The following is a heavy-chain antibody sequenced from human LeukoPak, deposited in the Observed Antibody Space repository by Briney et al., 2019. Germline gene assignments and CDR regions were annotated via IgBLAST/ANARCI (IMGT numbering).Heavy chain of an antibody. J-gene: IGHJ4*02. Sequence: GGSLRLSCAASGFTFSSYSMNWVRQAPGKGLEWVSSISSSSSYIYYADSVKGRFTISRDNAKNSLYLQMNSLRAEDTAVYYCARDSSEAMLNAFDYWGQGTLVTVSS. D-gene: IGHD3-10*02. V-gene: IGHV3-21*01. CDR3: ARDSSEAMLNAFDY. CDR2: ISSSSSYI. CDR1: GFTFSSYS.